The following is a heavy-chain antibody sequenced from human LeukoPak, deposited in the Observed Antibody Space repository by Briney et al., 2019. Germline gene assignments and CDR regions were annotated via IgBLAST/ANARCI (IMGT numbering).Heavy chain of an antibody. V-gene: IGHV4-31*03. CDR3: ARDYYGSGTSYVGKDYYYYYYMDV. CDR2: IYYSGST. J-gene: IGHJ6*03. Sequence: SRTLSLTCTVSGGSISSGGYYWSWIRQHPGKGLEWIGYIYYSGSTYYNPSLKSRVTISVDTSKNQFSLKLSSVTAADTAVYYCARDYYGSGTSYVGKDYYYYYYMDVWGKGTTVTVSS. CDR1: GGSISSGGYY. D-gene: IGHD3-10*01.